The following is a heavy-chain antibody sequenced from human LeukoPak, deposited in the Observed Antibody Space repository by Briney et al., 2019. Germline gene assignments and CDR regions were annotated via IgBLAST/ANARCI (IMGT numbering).Heavy chain of an antibody. Sequence: PGGSLRLSCAASGFTFSSYAMHWVRQAPGKGLEYVSAISSNGGSTYYANSVKGRFTISRDNSKNTLYLQMGSLRAEDMAVYYCARGGVITPYGVRGVTRELDYWGQGTLVTVSS. V-gene: IGHV3-64*01. D-gene: IGHD3-10*01. CDR2: ISSNGGST. CDR1: GFTFSSYA. J-gene: IGHJ4*02. CDR3: ARGGVITPYGVRGVTRELDY.